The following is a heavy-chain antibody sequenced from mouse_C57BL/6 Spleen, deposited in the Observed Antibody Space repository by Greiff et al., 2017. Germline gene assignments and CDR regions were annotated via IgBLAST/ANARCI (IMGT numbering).Heavy chain of an antibody. CDR2: IYPGDGDT. Sequence: VKLMESGPELVKPGASVKISCKASGYAFSSSWMNWVKQRPGKGLEWIGRIYPGDGDTNYNGKFKGKATLTADKSSSTAYMQLSSLTSEDSAVYFCARSGIGLDYWGQGTTLTVSS. CDR1: GYAFSSSW. CDR3: ARSGIGLDY. J-gene: IGHJ2*01. D-gene: IGHD3-2*02. V-gene: IGHV1-82*01.